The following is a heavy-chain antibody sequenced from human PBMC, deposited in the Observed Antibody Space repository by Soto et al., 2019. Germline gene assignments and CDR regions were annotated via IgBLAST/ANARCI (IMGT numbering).Heavy chain of an antibody. CDR3: ASPGVKYYYGSGSGDY. V-gene: IGHV4-39*01. CDR1: GGSISSSSYY. Sequence: SETLSLTCTVSGGSISSSSYYWGWIRQPPGKGLEWIGSIYYSGSTYYNPSLKSRVTISVDTSKNQFSLKLSSVTAADTAVYYCASPGVKYYYGSGSGDYWGQGTLVTVSS. D-gene: IGHD3-10*01. J-gene: IGHJ4*02. CDR2: IYYSGST.